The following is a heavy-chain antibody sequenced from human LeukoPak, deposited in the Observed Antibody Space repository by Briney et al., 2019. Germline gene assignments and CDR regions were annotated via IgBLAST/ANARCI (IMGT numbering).Heavy chain of an antibody. CDR1: GYTFTGYY. Sequence: ASVKVSCKASGYTFTGYYMHWVRQAPGQGLEWTGWINPNSVGTNYPQKLQGRVTMTRATSISTVYMELSRLRSDDTAVYYCAREATTLPLKYCSSTSCYQGGFDYWGQGTLVTVSS. CDR2: INPNSVGT. V-gene: IGHV1-2*02. D-gene: IGHD2-2*01. J-gene: IGHJ4*02. CDR3: AREATTLPLKYCSSTSCYQGGFDY.